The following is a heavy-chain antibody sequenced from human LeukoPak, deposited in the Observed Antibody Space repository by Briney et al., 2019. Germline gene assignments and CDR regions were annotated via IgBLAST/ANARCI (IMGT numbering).Heavy chain of an antibody. CDR2: IYHSGST. V-gene: IGHV4-59*12. CDR1: GGSISSYY. Sequence: PSETLSLTCTVSGGSISSYYWSWIRQPPGKGLEWIGYIYHSGSTYFNPSLKSRVTISVVRSKNQFSLKLSSVTAADTAVYYCARGYNWNYSVDYWGQGTLVTVSS. D-gene: IGHD1-7*01. J-gene: IGHJ4*02. CDR3: ARGYNWNYSVDY.